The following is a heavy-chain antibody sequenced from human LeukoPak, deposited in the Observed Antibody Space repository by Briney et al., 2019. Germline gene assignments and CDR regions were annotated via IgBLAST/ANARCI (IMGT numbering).Heavy chain of an antibody. CDR1: GGTFSSYA. CDR2: IIPVFGTA. CDR3: ARDRVVGLGIDNAFDI. Sequence: VKSDCMASGGTFSSYAISWVRQAPGQGLEWMGGIIPVFGTANYAHKYNRSFRGTADESTSTAYMALSSLRSEDTAVYYCARDRVVGLGIDNAFDIWGQGTLVTVSS. J-gene: IGHJ3*02. D-gene: IGHD2-15*01. V-gene: IGHV1-69*01.